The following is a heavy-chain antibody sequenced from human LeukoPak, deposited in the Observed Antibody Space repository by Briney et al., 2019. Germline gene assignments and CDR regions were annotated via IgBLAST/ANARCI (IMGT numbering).Heavy chain of an antibody. V-gene: IGHV3-11*04. Sequence: GGSLRLSCAASGFTFSDYYMSWIRQAPGKGLEWVSYISGSGSTIYYADSVKGRFTISRDNSKNTLYLQMNSLRAEDTAVYYCAKDLPHRQVDYWGQGTLVTVSS. CDR3: AKDLPHRQVDY. J-gene: IGHJ4*02. CDR1: GFTFSDYY. CDR2: ISGSGSTI.